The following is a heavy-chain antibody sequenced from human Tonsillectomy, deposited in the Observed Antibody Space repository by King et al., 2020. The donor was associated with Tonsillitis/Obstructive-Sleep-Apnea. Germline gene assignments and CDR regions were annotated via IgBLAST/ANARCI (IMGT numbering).Heavy chain of an antibody. CDR2: ISSSGS. D-gene: IGHD2-2*01. J-gene: IGHJ6*03. CDR1: GFTFSSYE. Sequence: VQLVQSGGGLVQPGGSLRLSCAASGFTFSSYEMNWVRQAPGKGLEWVSYISSSGSNYADSVRGRFTISRDNAKNSLYLQMNSLRADDTAVYYCARGAYIVVVTVDYMDVWGKGTTVTVSS. V-gene: IGHV3-48*03. CDR3: ARGAYIVVVTVDYMDV.